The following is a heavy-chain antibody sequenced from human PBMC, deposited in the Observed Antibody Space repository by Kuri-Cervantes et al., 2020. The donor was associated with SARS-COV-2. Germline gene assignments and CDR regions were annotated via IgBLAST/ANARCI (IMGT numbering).Heavy chain of an antibody. V-gene: IGHV1-8*03. J-gene: IGHJ3*02. CDR1: GYTFTSYD. CDR3: ARVVTYYDFWSGYYTNAFGI. CDR2: MNPNSGNT. D-gene: IGHD3-3*01. Sequence: ASVKVSCKASGYTFTSYDINWVRQATGQGLEWMGWMNPNSGNTGYAQKFQGRVTITRNTSISTAYMELSSLRSEDTAVYYCARVVTYYDFWSGYYTNAFGIWGQGTMVTVSS.